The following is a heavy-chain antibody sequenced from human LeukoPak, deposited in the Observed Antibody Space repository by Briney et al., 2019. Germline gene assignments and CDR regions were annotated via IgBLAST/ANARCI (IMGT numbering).Heavy chain of an antibody. CDR1: GGSISSYY. CDR3: ARVSSGGYFHTYYFDY. Sequence: SETLSLTCTVSGGSISSYYWSWIRQPPGKGLEWIGYIRYSGTTNYSPSLKSRATISVDTSKNQFSLNLISVTAADTAIYYCARVSSGGYFHTYYFDYWGQGTLVTVSS. V-gene: IGHV4-59*01. CDR2: IRYSGTT. J-gene: IGHJ4*02. D-gene: IGHD3-22*01.